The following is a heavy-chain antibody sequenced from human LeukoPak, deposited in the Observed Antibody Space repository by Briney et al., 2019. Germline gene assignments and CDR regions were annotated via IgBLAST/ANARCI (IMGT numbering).Heavy chain of an antibody. J-gene: IGHJ4*02. CDR3: AGGGGVGAKF. CDR1: GFTFSSYA. CDR2: ISGSGGST. V-gene: IGHV3-23*01. Sequence: GGSLRLSCAASGFTFSSYAMSWVRQAPGKGLEWVSLISGSGGSTYYADSVKGRFTISRDNSKNTLYLQMNSLRAEDTAIYYCAGGGGVGAKFWGQGTLVTVSS. D-gene: IGHD1-26*01.